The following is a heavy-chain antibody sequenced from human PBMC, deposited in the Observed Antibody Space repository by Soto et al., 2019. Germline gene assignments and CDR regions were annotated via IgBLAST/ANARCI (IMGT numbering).Heavy chain of an antibody. CDR1: GYTFTSYD. D-gene: IGHD3-9*01. V-gene: IGHV1-8*01. Sequence: ASVKVSCKASGYTFTSYDINWVRQATGQGLEWMGWMNPNSGNTGYAQKFQGRVTMTRNTSISTAYMELSSLRSEDTAVYYCARASLLRYFDWLPPYYMDVWGKGTTVTVS. J-gene: IGHJ6*03. CDR3: ARASLLRYFDWLPPYYMDV. CDR2: MNPNSGNT.